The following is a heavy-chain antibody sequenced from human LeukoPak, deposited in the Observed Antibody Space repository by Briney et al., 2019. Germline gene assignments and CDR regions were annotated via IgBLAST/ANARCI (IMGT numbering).Heavy chain of an antibody. CDR1: GFTFSSYG. V-gene: IGHV3-30*02. Sequence: QPGGSLRLSCAASGFTFSSYGMHWVRQAPGKGLEWVAFIRYDGSNKYYADSVKGRFTISRDNSKNTLYLQMNSLRAEDAAVYYCAKDLIFGTTFNYFDYWGQGTLVTVSS. CDR2: IRYDGSNK. J-gene: IGHJ4*02. D-gene: IGHD1-1*01. CDR3: AKDLIFGTTFNYFDY.